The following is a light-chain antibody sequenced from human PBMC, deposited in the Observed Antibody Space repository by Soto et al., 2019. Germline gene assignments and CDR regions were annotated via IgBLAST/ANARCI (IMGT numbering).Light chain of an antibody. J-gene: IGKJ4*01. CDR3: QHRINWPLT. CDR1: QTIASY. CDR2: DAS. V-gene: IGKV3-11*01. Sequence: EIVLRQSPATLSLSPGERATLSCRASQTIASYLAWYQQKPGQAPRLLIYDASNRATGIPARFSGSGSGTDFTLTISSLEPEDVAVYYCQHRINWPLTFGGGTKVEIK.